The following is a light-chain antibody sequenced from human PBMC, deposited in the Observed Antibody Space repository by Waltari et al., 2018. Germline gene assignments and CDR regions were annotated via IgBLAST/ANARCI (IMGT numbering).Light chain of an antibody. J-gene: IGLJ2*01. V-gene: IGLV1-44*01. CDR3: AVWDDSLNGLI. Sequence: QSVLTQPPSASGTPGQRVTISCSGSSSNIGKNTVNWYQQLPGTAPKLVIYFNDRRPSGGPDRFSGSKSGTSASLAISGLQAEDEADFHCAVWDDSLNGLIFGGGTKLTVL. CDR2: FND. CDR1: SSNIGKNT.